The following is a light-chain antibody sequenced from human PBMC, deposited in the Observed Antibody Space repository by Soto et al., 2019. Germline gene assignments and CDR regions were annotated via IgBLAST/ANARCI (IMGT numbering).Light chain of an antibody. CDR1: LILVYRDGNIY. CDR3: MQGTHWPIT. J-gene: IGKJ1*01. V-gene: IGKV2-30*01. Sequence: DVMMTQSPLSLPFTLLQPSSISCMSVLILVYRDGNIYVNWFQQRPGQSPRRLIYQVSNRDSGVPDRFSGSGAGTDFTLKISRVEAEDVGVYYCMQGTHWPITFGQGTKVDIK. CDR2: QVS.